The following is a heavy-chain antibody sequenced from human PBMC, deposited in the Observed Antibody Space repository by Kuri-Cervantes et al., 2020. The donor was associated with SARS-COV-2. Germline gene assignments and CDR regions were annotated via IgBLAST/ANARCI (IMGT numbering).Heavy chain of an antibody. CDR1: GGSISSYY. CDR3: ARITGGSTVYYFDY. V-gene: IGHV4-59*08. D-gene: IGHD5/OR15-5a*01. CDR2: IYYSGST. J-gene: IGHJ4*02. Sequence: SETLSLTCTVSGGSISSYYWSWIRPPPGKGLEWIGYIYYSGSTHYNPSLKTPVNISVDQSKNQFSLKLSSVTAADTAVYYCARITGGSTVYYFDYWGQGTLVTVSS.